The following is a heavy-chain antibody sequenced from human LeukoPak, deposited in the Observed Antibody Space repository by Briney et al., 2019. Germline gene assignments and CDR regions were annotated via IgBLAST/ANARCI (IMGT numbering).Heavy chain of an antibody. CDR2: IKQDGSEK. Sequence: TGGPLRLSCAASGFTYSSYWMRWVRQAPGKGLEWVANIKQDGSEKYYVDSVKGRFTISRDNAKNSLYLQMNSLRAEDTAVYYCATFSSDPSITYYYDSSGYIFDYWGQGTLVTVSS. J-gene: IGHJ4*02. CDR1: GFTYSSYW. CDR3: ATFSSDPSITYYYDSSGYIFDY. D-gene: IGHD3-22*01. V-gene: IGHV3-7*01.